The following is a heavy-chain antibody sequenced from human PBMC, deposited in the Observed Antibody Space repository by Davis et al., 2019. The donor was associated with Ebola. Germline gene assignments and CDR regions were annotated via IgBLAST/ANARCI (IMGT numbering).Heavy chain of an antibody. CDR3: ARTPDCGGDFYFDY. Sequence: SGPTLVKPTQTLTLTCTFSGFSLSTSTMCVNWIRQPPGKALEWLARIGGDGDTYYRSSLKTRLTISKDTSKNQVVLTLTNMDRVDTATYFCARTPDCGGDFYFDYWGQGTLVTVSS. D-gene: IGHD2-21*02. CDR2: IGGDGDT. CDR1: GFSLSTSTMC. J-gene: IGHJ4*02. V-gene: IGHV2-70*11.